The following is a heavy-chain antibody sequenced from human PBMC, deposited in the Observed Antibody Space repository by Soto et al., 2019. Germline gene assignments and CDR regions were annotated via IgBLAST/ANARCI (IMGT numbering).Heavy chain of an antibody. J-gene: IGHJ3*02. CDR3: AKDEGDRLTGAFDI. Sequence: YETLSLGCTVSGGSVSGCSYYWSWIRQPPGRGLEWIGYIYYSGSTNYNPSLKSRVTISVVTSKNQFSLKLSSVTAADTALYYSAKDEGDRLTGAFDIWGQGTMVTIS. V-gene: IGHV4-61*01. CDR2: IYYSGST. D-gene: IGHD3-16*01. CDR1: GGSVSGCSYY.